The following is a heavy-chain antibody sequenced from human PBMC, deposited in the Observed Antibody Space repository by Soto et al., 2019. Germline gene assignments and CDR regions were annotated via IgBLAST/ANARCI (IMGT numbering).Heavy chain of an antibody. Sequence: EVQLVESGGGLVQPGGSLRVSCAASGFTFSSYAMNWVRQTPGKGLEWVSHISKRGDSMYYAESVKGRFTISRDNAESSVHLQMNGLTDEETAVYYFARQGYTVLTPFDYWGQGALVTVSS. CDR2: ISKRGDSM. CDR3: ARQGYTVLTPFDY. D-gene: IGHD3-9*01. V-gene: IGHV3-48*02. J-gene: IGHJ4*02. CDR1: GFTFSSYA.